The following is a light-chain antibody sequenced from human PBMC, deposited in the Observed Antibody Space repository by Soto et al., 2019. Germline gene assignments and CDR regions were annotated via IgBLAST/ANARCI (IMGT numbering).Light chain of an antibody. CDR2: DTS. CDR3: QQRNNWPPGLT. CDR1: QSVGFY. J-gene: IGKJ4*01. V-gene: IGKV3-11*01. Sequence: ETVLTQSPATLSLSPGERATLSCRASQSVGFYSAWYQQKPGQAPRLLIYDTSKRAFGIPARFSGSGSATDFSLTISSLEPEDFAVYYCQQRNNWPPGLTFGGGTRVEIK.